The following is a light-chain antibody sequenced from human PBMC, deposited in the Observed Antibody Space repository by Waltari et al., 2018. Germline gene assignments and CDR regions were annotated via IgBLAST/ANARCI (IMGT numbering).Light chain of an antibody. Sequence: DIVMTQSPDSLAVSLGERATINCKSSQSVLYSSNSKNYLAWYQQKPGQPPKLLIYWASTRESVVPDRFSGSGSGTDFTLTITSLQAEDVAVYYCQQYYSTPRAFGQGTKVAIK. CDR3: QQYYSTPRA. CDR2: WAS. CDR1: QSVLYSSNSKNY. J-gene: IGKJ1*01. V-gene: IGKV4-1*01.